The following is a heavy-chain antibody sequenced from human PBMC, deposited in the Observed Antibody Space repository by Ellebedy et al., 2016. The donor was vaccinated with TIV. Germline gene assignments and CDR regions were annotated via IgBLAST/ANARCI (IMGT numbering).Heavy chain of an antibody. CDR3: ARQLGHYYDSSGYLGLDAFDI. V-gene: IGHV5-51*01. D-gene: IGHD3-22*01. J-gene: IGHJ3*02. Sequence: GGSLRLXXKGSGYSFTSYWIGWVRQMPGKGLEWMGIIYPGDSDTRYSPSFQGQVTISADKSISTAYLQWSSLKASDTAMYYCARQLGHYYDSSGYLGLDAFDIWGQGTMVTVSS. CDR1: GYSFTSYW. CDR2: IYPGDSDT.